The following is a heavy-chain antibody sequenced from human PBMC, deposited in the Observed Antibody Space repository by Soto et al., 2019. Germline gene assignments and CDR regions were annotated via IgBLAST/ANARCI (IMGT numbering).Heavy chain of an antibody. CDR1: GFTISTYA. J-gene: IGHJ5*02. D-gene: IGHD2-21*01. CDR2: VTGSGSQI. Sequence: GGSLRLSCAASGFTISTYAMTWVRQAPGKGLECVSGVTGSGSQIYYADSVKGRFTISKDNSKNTLYLQMSSLREEDTALYYCAKDAVYRDGLWLMDSWGQGTLVTVSS. V-gene: IGHV3-23*01. CDR3: AKDAVYRDGLWLMDS.